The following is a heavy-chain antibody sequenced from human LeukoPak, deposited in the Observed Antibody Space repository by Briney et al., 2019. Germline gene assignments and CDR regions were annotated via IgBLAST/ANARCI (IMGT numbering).Heavy chain of an antibody. CDR2: INPNSGGT. Sequence: GASVKVSCKASGYTFTGYYMHWVRQAPGQGLEWMGRINPNSGGTNYAQKFQGRVTMTRDTSISTAYMELSRLRSDDTAVYYCVRDTGAPDYYMDVWGKGTTVTVSS. CDR1: GYTFTGYY. D-gene: IGHD1-26*01. CDR3: VRDTGAPDYYMDV. J-gene: IGHJ6*03. V-gene: IGHV1-2*06.